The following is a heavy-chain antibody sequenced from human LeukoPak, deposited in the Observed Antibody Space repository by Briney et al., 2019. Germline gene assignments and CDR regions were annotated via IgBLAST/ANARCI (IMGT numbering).Heavy chain of an antibody. Sequence: ASVKVSCKVSGYTLTELSMHWVRQAPGKGLEWMGGFDPEDGETIYAQKFQGRVTMTEDTSTDTAYMELSSLRSEDTAVYYCATDYYDSSGYYYPLDYWGQGTPVTVSS. V-gene: IGHV1-24*01. J-gene: IGHJ4*02. CDR3: ATDYYDSSGYYYPLDY. D-gene: IGHD3-22*01. CDR1: GYTLTELS. CDR2: FDPEDGET.